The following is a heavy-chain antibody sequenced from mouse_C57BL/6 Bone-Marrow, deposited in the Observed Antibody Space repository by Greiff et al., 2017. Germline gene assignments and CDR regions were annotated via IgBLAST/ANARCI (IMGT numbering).Heavy chain of an antibody. CDR3: ARVTTVVAHFDY. V-gene: IGHV1-76*01. J-gene: IGHJ2*01. Sequence: QVQLQQSGAELVRPGASVKLSCKASGYTFTDYYINWVKQRPGQGLEWIARIYPGSGNTYYNENFKGKATLTAEKSSSTAYMQLSSLTSEDSAVYFCARVTTVVAHFDYWGQGTTLTVSA. CDR2: IYPGSGNT. CDR1: GYTFTDYY. D-gene: IGHD1-1*01.